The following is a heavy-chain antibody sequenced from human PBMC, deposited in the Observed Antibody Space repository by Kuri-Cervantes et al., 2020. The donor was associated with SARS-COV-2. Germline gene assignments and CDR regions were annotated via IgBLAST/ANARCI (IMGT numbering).Heavy chain of an antibody. Sequence: GESLKISCAASGFTFSSYEMNWVRQAPGKGLEWVSYISSSGSTIYYADSVKGRFTISRDNAKNSLYLQMNSLKTEDTAVYYCTTYYDFWSGYYSSDAFDIWGQGTMVTVSS. CDR3: TTYYDFWSGYYSSDAFDI. V-gene: IGHV3-48*03. CDR2: ISSSGSTI. D-gene: IGHD3-3*01. CDR1: GFTFSSYE. J-gene: IGHJ3*02.